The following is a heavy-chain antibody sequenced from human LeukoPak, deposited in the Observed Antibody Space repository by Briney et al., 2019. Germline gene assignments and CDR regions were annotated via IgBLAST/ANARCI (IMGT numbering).Heavy chain of an antibody. CDR1: GGSISSYY. CDR3: ARGGDDWAFDI. CDR2: IYYSGST. J-gene: IGHJ3*02. Sequence: SETLSLTCTVSGGSISSYYWSWIRQPPGKGLEWIGYIYYSGSTNYNPSLKSRVTISVDRSKNQFSLKLSSVTAADTAVYYCARGGDDWAFDIWGQGTMVTVSS. D-gene: IGHD3-16*01. V-gene: IGHV4-59*12.